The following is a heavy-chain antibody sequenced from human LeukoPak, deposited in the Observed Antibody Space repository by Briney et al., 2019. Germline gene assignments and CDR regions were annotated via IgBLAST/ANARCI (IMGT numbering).Heavy chain of an antibody. CDR1: GYTFTGYY. CDR2: INPNSGGT. Sequence: ASVKVSCKASGYTFTGYYMHWVRQAPGQGLEWMGRINPNSGGTNYAQKFQGRVTMTRDTSISTAYMELSRLGSDDTAVYYCARSSSTNYYGMDVWGQGTTVTVSS. CDR3: ARSSSTNYYGMDV. J-gene: IGHJ6*02. D-gene: IGHD6-6*01. V-gene: IGHV1-2*06.